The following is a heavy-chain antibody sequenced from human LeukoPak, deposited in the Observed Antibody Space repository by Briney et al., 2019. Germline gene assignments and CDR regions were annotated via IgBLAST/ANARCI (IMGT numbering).Heavy chain of an antibody. V-gene: IGHV4-39*01. Sequence: SETLSLTCTVSGGSISSSSYYWGWIRQPPGKGLEWIGSIYYSGSTYYNPSLKSRVTMSVDTSKNQFSLRLNSVTSADTAVYYCARALGAFDIWGQGTMVTVSS. CDR1: GGSISSSSYY. CDR2: IYYSGST. CDR3: ARALGAFDI. J-gene: IGHJ3*02.